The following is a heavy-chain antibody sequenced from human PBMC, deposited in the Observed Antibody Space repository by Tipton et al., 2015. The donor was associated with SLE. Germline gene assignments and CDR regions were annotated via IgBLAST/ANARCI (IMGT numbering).Heavy chain of an antibody. D-gene: IGHD5-24*01. J-gene: IGHJ3*02. CDR2: IYHSGNT. CDR1: GGSISSGGYF. CDR3: TRDRGGYNLDAFDI. Sequence: TLSLTCSVSGGSISSGGYFWSWIRQHPGKGLEWIGYIYHSGNTYYNPSLKSRLTISVDTSKNQFSLKLTSVTAADTAVYYRTRDRGGYNLDAFDIWGQGTMVTVSS. V-gene: IGHV4-31*03.